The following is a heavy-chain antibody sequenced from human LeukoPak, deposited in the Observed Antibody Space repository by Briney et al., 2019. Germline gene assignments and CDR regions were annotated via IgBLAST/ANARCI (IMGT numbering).Heavy chain of an antibody. D-gene: IGHD3-9*01. Sequence: GGSLRLSCAASGFTFSSYSMNWVRQAPGKGLEWVSGIGGSADNTHYADSVKGRFTISRDRSRNTLDLQMNSLRAEDTAVYYCARTPTFYDVLTGYSNDYWGQGTLVTVSS. CDR2: IGGSADNT. J-gene: IGHJ4*02. V-gene: IGHV3-23*01. CDR3: ARTPTFYDVLTGYSNDY. CDR1: GFTFSSYS.